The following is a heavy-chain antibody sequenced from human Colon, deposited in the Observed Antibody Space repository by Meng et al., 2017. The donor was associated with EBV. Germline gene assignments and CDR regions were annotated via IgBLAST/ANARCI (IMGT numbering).Heavy chain of an antibody. Sequence: GQLVQTGFELKKPGALGKVSCKASGYSLRSYAVNWLRQAPGRGLEWMGWINPSTAHPTYAQDFTGRFVFSLDISVNTAYLQINSLKAEDTAIYYCVRDVPDGDISLFDSWGQGTLVTVSS. CDR2: INPSTAHP. J-gene: IGHJ4*02. V-gene: IGHV7-4-1*02. D-gene: IGHD2-21*02. CDR1: GYSLRSYA. CDR3: VRDVPDGDISLFDS.